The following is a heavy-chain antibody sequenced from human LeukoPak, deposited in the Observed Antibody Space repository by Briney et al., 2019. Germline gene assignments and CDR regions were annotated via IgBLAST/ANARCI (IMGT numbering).Heavy chain of an antibody. V-gene: IGHV1-46*01. CDR2: INPSGGST. J-gene: IGHJ4*02. CDR3: ARVGDILTGYPYYFDY. Sequence: ASVNVSCKASGYTFTSYYMHWVRHAPGQGLEWMGIINPSGGSTSYAQKFQGRVTMTRDMSTSTDYMELRSLRSDDTAMYYCARVGDILTGYPYYFDYWGQGTLVTVSS. CDR1: GYTFTSYY. D-gene: IGHD3-9*01.